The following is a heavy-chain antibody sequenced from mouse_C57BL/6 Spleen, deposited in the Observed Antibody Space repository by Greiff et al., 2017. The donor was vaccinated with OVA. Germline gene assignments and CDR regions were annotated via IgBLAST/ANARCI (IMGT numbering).Heavy chain of an antibody. CDR3: ANYYGSSYVYYAMDY. V-gene: IGHV3-6*01. CDR2: ISYDGSN. CDR1: GYSITSGYY. D-gene: IGHD1-1*01. Sequence: EVQLQQSGPGLVKPSQSLSLTCSVTGYSITSGYYWNWIRQFPGNKLEWMGYISYDGSNNYNPSLKNRISITRDTSKNQFFLKLNSVTTEDTATYYCANYYGSSYVYYAMDYWGQGTSVTVSS. J-gene: IGHJ4*01.